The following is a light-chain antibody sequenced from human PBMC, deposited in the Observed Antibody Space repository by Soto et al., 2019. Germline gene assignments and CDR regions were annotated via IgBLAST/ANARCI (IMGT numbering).Light chain of an antibody. Sequence: EIVMTQSPATLSVSPGERATLCCRASQSVSGNLAWYQQKPGQAPRLLIYGASTRATGIPARFSGSGSGTEFTLTISSLESEAFAVYYCQQYNKWPPWTFGQGTKVEIK. CDR2: GAS. CDR3: QQYNKWPPWT. V-gene: IGKV3-15*01. CDR1: QSVSGN. J-gene: IGKJ1*01.